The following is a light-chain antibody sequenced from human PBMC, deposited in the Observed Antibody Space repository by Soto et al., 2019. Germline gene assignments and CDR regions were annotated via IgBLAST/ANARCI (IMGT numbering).Light chain of an antibody. V-gene: IGKV1-12*01. CDR3: QQTNSFPRT. CDR1: QGVNRC. CDR2: AAS. J-gene: IGKJ1*01. Sequence: DIQMTQSPSSVAASVGDRVTLTCRASQGVNRCLTWYQHKPGKAPKVLIYAASSLQSGVPSRFSGSGSGTDFTLTISSLQPEDFATYYCQQTNSFPRTFGQGTKVEI.